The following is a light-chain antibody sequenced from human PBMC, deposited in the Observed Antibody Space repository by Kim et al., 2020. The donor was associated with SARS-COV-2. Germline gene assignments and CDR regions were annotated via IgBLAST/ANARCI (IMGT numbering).Light chain of an antibody. Sequence: QSALTQPASVSGSPGQSITISCTGTGSDVGAFDYVSWYQQHPGRVPKLLIYDVYIRPSGVSNRFSGSKSGNTASLTISGLQDDDEADYHCASYTRSATVVFGGGTKVTV. V-gene: IGLV2-14*03. CDR3: ASYTRSATVV. J-gene: IGLJ2*01. CDR2: DVY. CDR1: GSDVGAFDY.